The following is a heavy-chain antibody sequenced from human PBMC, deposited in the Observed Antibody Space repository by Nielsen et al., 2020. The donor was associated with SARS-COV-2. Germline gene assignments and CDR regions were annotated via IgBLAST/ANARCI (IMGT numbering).Heavy chain of an antibody. D-gene: IGHD3-3*01. V-gene: IGHV1-46*01. J-gene: IGHJ4*01. Sequence: ASVKVSCKAPGYKFSNYYMYWVRQAPGQGLEWLGMINPGGGATYYPRKFQGRVTMTMDTSTTTVHMELSSLRSDDTAVYFCARGSFSRDIWSGTPLDYWGQGTLVTVSS. CDR2: INPGGGAT. CDR3: ARGSFSRDIWSGTPLDY. CDR1: GYKFSNYY.